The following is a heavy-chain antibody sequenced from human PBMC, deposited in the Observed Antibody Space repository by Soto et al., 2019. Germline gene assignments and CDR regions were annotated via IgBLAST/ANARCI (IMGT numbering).Heavy chain of an antibody. CDR3: ARAGGLGAVAADY. D-gene: IGHD6-19*01. J-gene: IGHJ4*02. Sequence: QLQLQESGSGLVKPSQTLSLTCAVSGGSISSGGYSWSWIRQPPGKGLEWIGYIYHSGSTYYNPSLKSRITISVDRSKNQFSLKLSSVTAADTAVYYCARAGGLGAVAADYWGQGTLVTVSS. CDR2: IYHSGST. CDR1: GGSISSGGYS. V-gene: IGHV4-30-2*01.